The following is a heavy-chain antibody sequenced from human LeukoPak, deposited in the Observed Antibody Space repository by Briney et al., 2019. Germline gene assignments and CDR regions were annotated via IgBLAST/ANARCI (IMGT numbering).Heavy chain of an antibody. D-gene: IGHD1-26*01. V-gene: IGHV4-30-2*01. J-gene: IGHJ4*02. Sequence: SETLSLTCAVSGGSISSGGYSWSWIRQPPGKGLEWIGYIYHSGSTYYNPSLKSRVTISVDRSKNQFSLKLSSVTAADTAVYYCARHREPVGEYYFDYWGQGTLVTVSS. CDR1: GGSISSGGYS. CDR3: ARHREPVGEYYFDY. CDR2: IYHSGST.